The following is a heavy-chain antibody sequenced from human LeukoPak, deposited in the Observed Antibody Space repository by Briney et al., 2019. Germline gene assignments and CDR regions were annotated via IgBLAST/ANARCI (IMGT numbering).Heavy chain of an antibody. Sequence: GGSLRLSCAASGFTFSSYEMNWVRQAPGKGLEWVSYISSSGSTIYYADSVKGRFTISRDNAKISLYLQMNSLRAEDTAVYYCARGPRITMVRGSNWFDPWGQGTLVTVSS. J-gene: IGHJ5*02. CDR1: GFTFSSYE. V-gene: IGHV3-48*03. D-gene: IGHD3-10*01. CDR2: ISSSGSTI. CDR3: ARGPRITMVRGSNWFDP.